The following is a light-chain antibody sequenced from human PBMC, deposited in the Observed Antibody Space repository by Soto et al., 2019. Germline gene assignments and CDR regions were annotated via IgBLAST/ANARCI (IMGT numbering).Light chain of an antibody. CDR2: GAS. V-gene: IGKV3-15*01. CDR3: QQYNNWPPYT. CDR1: QSVYSN. J-gene: IGKJ2*01. Sequence: EIVMTQSPATLSVSPGERVTLSCRASQSVYSNLAWHQEKPGQAPRLLIYGASTRATGIPGRFSGSGCGTEFTLTISSLQSEDLAVYYCQQYNNWPPYTFGQGTKLEIK.